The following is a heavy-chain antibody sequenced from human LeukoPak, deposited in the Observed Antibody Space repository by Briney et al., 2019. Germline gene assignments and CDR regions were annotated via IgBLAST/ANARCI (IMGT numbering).Heavy chain of an antibody. V-gene: IGHV3-21*01. J-gene: IGHJ4*02. Sequence: GGSLRLSCAASGFTFSNYNMNWVRQAPGKGLEWVSSISSSSSYIYYADSVKGRFTISRDNAKNSLYLQMNSLGAEDTAVYYCAKDFSGGCDYWGQGTLVTVSS. CDR1: GFTFSNYN. D-gene: IGHD6-19*01. CDR3: AKDFSGGCDY. CDR2: ISSSSSYI.